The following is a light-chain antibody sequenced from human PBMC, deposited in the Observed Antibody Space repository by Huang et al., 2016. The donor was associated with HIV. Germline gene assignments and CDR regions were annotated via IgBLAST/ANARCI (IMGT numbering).Light chain of an antibody. CDR2: GTS. CDR1: QDVSSGF. Sequence: EIVLTQSPGTLSLAPGERATLSCRASQDVSSGFLAWYQQRPGQAPRLLIYGTSNRATGGPARFSGGGSGTDFTLTISRLEPEDFAVYHCQQYSTSPYTFGQGTKVEIK. CDR3: QQYSTSPYT. V-gene: IGKV3-20*01. J-gene: IGKJ2*01.